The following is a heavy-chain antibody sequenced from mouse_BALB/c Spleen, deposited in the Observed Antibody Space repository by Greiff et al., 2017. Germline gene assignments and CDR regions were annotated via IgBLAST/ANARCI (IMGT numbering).Heavy chain of an antibody. V-gene: IGHV1-55*01. Sequence: VQLQQPGAELVKPGTSVKLSCKASGYNFTSYWINWVKLRPGQGLEWIGDIYPGSGSTNYNEKFKSKATLTVDTSSSTAYMQLSSLASEDSALYYCARCGNFYWYFDVWGAGTTVTVSS. CDR3: ARCGNFYWYFDV. J-gene: IGHJ1*01. CDR2: IYPGSGST. D-gene: IGHD2-1*01. CDR1: GYNFTSYW.